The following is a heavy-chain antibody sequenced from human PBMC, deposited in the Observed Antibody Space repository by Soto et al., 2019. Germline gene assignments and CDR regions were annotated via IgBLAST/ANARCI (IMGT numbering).Heavy chain of an antibody. CDR2: FDPEDGET. CDR1: GYTLTELS. J-gene: IGHJ4*02. Sequence: ASVKVSCKVSGYTLTELSMHWVRQAPGKGLEWMGGFDPEDGETIYAQKFQGRVTMTEDTSTDTAYMELSSLRSEDTAVYYCATRPGTNYYDSSGYYPRHDYWGQGTLVTVSS. CDR3: ATRPGTNYYDSSGYYPRHDY. D-gene: IGHD3-22*01. V-gene: IGHV1-24*01.